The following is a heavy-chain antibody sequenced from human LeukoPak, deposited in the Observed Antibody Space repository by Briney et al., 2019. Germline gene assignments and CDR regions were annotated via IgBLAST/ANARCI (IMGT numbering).Heavy chain of an antibody. V-gene: IGHV3-64*01. CDR3: VRGGCTTSTCYDY. CDR1: GFSFTSFA. J-gene: IGHJ4*02. Sequence: GGSLRLSCAASGFSFTSFAMHWVRQAPGKGLEYVSAVGTGGVSAYYANSVKGRFTISRDNSKNTLYLEMDSLRLEDTAVYYCVRGGCTTSTCYDYWGQGTLVTVSS. D-gene: IGHD2-2*01. CDR2: VGTGGVSA.